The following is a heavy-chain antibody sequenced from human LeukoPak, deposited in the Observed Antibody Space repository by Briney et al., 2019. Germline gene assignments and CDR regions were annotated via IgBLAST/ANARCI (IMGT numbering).Heavy chain of an antibody. V-gene: IGHV3-23*01. CDR1: GFTFSSYA. CDR3: AKARRYYDILTGYYFDY. CDR2: ISGSGGST. J-gene: IGHJ4*02. D-gene: IGHD3-9*01. Sequence: GGSLRLSCAASGFTFSSYAMSWVRQAPGKGLEWVSAISGSGGSTYYADSVKGRFTISGDNSKNTLYLQMNSLRAEDTAVYYCAKARRYYDILTGYYFDYWAREPWSPSPQ.